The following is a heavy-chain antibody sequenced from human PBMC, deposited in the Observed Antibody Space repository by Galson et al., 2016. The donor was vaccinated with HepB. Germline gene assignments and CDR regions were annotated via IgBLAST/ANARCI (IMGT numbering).Heavy chain of an antibody. Sequence: SLRLSCAASGFSFNIYSMHWVRQAPGKGLEWVSSISSSSTYIYYADSVKGRFTISRDNAKNSLDLQMSSLRGEDTAVYYCAKVGGPEHSSSRIHYYYYAMVVWGQGTTVTVCS. CDR2: ISSSSTYI. J-gene: IGHJ6*02. CDR3: AKVGGPEHSSSRIHYYYYAMVV. V-gene: IGHV3-21*01. D-gene: IGHD6-6*01. CDR1: GFSFNIYS.